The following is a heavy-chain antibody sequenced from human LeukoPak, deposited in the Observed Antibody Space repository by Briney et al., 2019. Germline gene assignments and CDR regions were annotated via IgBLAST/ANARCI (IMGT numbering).Heavy chain of an antibody. Sequence: GASVKVSCKASGYTFTSYYMHWVRQAPGQGLEWMGIINPSGGSTSYAQKFQGRVTMTRDMSTSTVYMELRSLRSDDTAVYYCARGPIIDIAIVPAAVEYYYMDVWGKGTTVTVSS. CDR1: GYTFTSYY. D-gene: IGHD2-2*01. CDR2: INPSGGST. J-gene: IGHJ6*03. V-gene: IGHV1-46*01. CDR3: ARGPIIDIAIVPAAVEYYYMDV.